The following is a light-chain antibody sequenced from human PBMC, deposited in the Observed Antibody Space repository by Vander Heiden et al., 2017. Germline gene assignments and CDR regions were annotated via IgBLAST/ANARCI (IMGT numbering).Light chain of an antibody. J-gene: IGLJ1*01. Sequence: SYVLTQPPLVSVAPGPAARITCGGNHIGSKSVHWDQQKPGQAPVLVVYDDSDRPSGIPERFSGSNSGNTATLTISRVEAGDEADYYCQVWDRSSDHYVFGTGTKVTVL. CDR2: DDS. CDR1: HIGSKS. CDR3: QVWDRSSDHYV. V-gene: IGLV3-21*02.